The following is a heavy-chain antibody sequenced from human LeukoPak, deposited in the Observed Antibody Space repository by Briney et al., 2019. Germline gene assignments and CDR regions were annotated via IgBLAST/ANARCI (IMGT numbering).Heavy chain of an antibody. CDR3: ARDKTIFGVVTLVMDV. D-gene: IGHD3-3*01. V-gene: IGHV3-21*05. CDR1: VFTFSSYS. Sequence: GGSLRLSCAASVFTFSSYSMNWVRQAPGKGLEWVSYISSSSSYIYYADSVKGRFTISRDNAKHSLYLQMNSLRAEDTAVYYCARDKTIFGVVTLVMDVWGKGTTVTVSS. J-gene: IGHJ6*03. CDR2: ISSSSSYI.